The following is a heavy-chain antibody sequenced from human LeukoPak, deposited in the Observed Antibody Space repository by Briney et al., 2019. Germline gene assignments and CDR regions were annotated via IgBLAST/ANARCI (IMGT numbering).Heavy chain of an antibody. J-gene: IGHJ5*02. CDR2: INTDGSST. CDR1: GFTFSSYW. Sequence: PGGSLRLSCAASGFTFSSYWMHWVRQAPGKGLVWVSRINTDGSSTSYADSVKGRFTISTDNATNTLYLQMNSLRAEDTAVYYCAREVGDFWSGINWFYPWGQGTLVTVSS. D-gene: IGHD3-3*01. CDR3: AREVGDFWSGINWFYP. V-gene: IGHV3-74*01.